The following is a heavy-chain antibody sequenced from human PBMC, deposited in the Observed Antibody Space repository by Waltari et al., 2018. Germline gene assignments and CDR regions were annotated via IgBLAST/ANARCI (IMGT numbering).Heavy chain of an antibody. Sequence: EVQLVESGGGLVQPGGSLRLSCAASGFTFSNYWMNWVRQAPGKGLEWVANIKQDGSEKNYVDSVKGRFTISRDNAKRSLYLQMNSLRAEDTAVYYCAIRGGTYCGGDCWSIRYWGQGTLVTVSS. CDR3: AIRGGTYCGGDCWSIRY. CDR2: IKQDGSEK. J-gene: IGHJ4*02. D-gene: IGHD2-21*02. V-gene: IGHV3-7*01. CDR1: GFTFSNYW.